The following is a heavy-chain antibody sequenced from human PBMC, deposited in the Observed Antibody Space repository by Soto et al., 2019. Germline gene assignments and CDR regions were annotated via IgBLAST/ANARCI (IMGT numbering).Heavy chain of an antibody. J-gene: IGHJ4*02. CDR3: ARGGTDYYDSSGYYPHFDY. CDR2: IIPIFGTA. Sequence: QVQLVQSGAEVKKPGSSVKVSCQASGGTFSSYAISWVRQAPGQGLEWMGGIIPIFGTANYAQKFQGRVTITADESTSTAYMELSSLRSEDTAVYYCARGGTDYYDSSGYYPHFDYWGQGTLVTVSS. V-gene: IGHV1-69*01. CDR1: GGTFSSYA. D-gene: IGHD3-22*01.